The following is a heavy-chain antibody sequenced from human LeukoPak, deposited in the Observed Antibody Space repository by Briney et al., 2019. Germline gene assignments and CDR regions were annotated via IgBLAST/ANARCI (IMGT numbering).Heavy chain of an antibody. Sequence: PGGSLRLSCAASGFTFSSYAMSWVRQAPGKGLEWASAISGSGGSTYYADSVKGRFTISRDNSKNTLYLQMNSLRAEDTAVYYCAKDYYGSGSYYRSEVNYYGMDVWGQGTTVTVSS. D-gene: IGHD3-10*01. CDR2: ISGSGGST. J-gene: IGHJ6*02. CDR3: AKDYYGSGSYYRSEVNYYGMDV. V-gene: IGHV3-23*01. CDR1: GFTFSSYA.